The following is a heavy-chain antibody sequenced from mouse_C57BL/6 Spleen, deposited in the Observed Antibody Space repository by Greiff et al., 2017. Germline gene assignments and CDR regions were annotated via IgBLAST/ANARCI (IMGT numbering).Heavy chain of an antibody. CDR2: IDPEDGDT. CDR1: GFNIKDYY. J-gene: IGHJ3*01. D-gene: IGHD2-4*01. Sequence: VQLQQSGAELVRPGASVKLSCTASGFNIKDYYMHWVKQRPEQGLEWIGRIDPEDGDTEYAPKFQGKATMTADPSSNTAYLQLSSLTSEDTAVYYCTDYDVYAYWGQGTLVTVSA. V-gene: IGHV14-1*01. CDR3: TDYDVYAY.